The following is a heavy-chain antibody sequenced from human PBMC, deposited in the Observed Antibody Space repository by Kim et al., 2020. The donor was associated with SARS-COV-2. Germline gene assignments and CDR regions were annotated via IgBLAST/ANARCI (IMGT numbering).Heavy chain of an antibody. CDR1: GGSISSGGYY. Sequence: SETLSLTCTVSGGSISSGGYYCSWIRQHPGKGLEWIGYIYYSGSTYYNPSFKSRSIISVDTSKNHFSLKLSSVTAADTAVYYCASEYSSGYGWFDPWGQGTLVTVSS. D-gene: IGHD3-22*01. CDR2: IYYSGST. V-gene: IGHV4-31*03. CDR3: ASEYSSGYGWFDP. J-gene: IGHJ5*02.